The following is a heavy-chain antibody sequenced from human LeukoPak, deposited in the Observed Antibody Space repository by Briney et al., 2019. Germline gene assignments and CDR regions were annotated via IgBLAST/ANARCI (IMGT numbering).Heavy chain of an antibody. V-gene: IGHV5-51*01. CDR1: GYSFTSYW. CDR2: IYPGDSDT. J-gene: IGHJ5*02. D-gene: IGHD2-21*01. Sequence: GESLKISCKGSGYSFTSYWIGWVRQMPGKGLEWMGIIYPGDSDTRYSPSFQGQVTISADKSISTAYLQWSSLKASDTAMYYCARYTYCGGDCYSGEWFDPWGQGTLVTVSS. CDR3: ARYTYCGGDCYSGEWFDP.